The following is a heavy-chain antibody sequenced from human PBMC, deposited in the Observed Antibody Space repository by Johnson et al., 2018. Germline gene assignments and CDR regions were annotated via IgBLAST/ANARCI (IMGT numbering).Heavy chain of an antibody. CDR2: IWHDGSKN. CDR1: GFTFSHYG. D-gene: IGHD1-1*01. J-gene: IGHJ2*01. Sequence: QVRLGEAGGGVVEPGRSLRLWCVASGFTFSHYGMHWVRQAPGKGLEGVAIIWHDGSKNYYGDSEMGRFTISRDNSRNSLYLQMDSLRTEDTASYYCARDADTTARDWYYDLWGRGTLVTVSS. CDR3: ARDADTTARDWYYDL. V-gene: IGHV3-33*08.